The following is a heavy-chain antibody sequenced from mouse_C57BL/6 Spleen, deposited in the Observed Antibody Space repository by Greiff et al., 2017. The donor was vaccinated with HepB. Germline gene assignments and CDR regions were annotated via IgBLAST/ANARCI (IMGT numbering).Heavy chain of an antibody. V-gene: IGHV5-4*03. Sequence: EVNVVESGGGLVKPGGSLKLSCAASGFTFSSYAMSWVRQTPEERLEWVATISDGGSYTYYPDNVKGRFTISRDNAKDNLYLQMSHLKSEDTAMYYCARRSKDWYFDVWGTGTTVTVSS. CDR1: GFTFSSYA. CDR2: ISDGGSYT. D-gene: IGHD2-5*01. J-gene: IGHJ1*03. CDR3: ARRSKDWYFDV.